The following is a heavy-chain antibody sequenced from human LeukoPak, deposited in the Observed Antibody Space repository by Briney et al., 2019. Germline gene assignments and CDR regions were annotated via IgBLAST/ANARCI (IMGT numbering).Heavy chain of an antibody. CDR2: INSDGSST. Sequence: GGSLRLSCAASGFTFSSFWMHWVRQAPGKGLVWVSRINSDGSSTTFADSGKGRFTISRDNARNTLYLQMDSLRAEDTAVYYCARGPIGGGIDYWGQGTLVTVSS. CDR3: ARGPIGGGIDY. V-gene: IGHV3-74*01. CDR1: GFTFSSFW. J-gene: IGHJ4*02. D-gene: IGHD3-16*01.